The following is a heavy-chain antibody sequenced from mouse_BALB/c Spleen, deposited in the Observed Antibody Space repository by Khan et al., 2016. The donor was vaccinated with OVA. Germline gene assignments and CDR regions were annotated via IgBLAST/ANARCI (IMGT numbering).Heavy chain of an antibody. V-gene: IGHV3-8*02. CDR2: IDYSGSN. CDR3: ARWGNPRWYFDV. CDR1: GDSIISGY. Sequence: EVQLQESGPSLVKPSQTLSLTCSVTGDSIISGYWNWIRKFPGNKLEYMGYIDYSGSNYYNPSLKSRISITRDTSKNQYYLQLNSVTTADTATYYCARWGNPRWYFDVWGAGTTVTVSS. D-gene: IGHD2-1*01. J-gene: IGHJ1*01.